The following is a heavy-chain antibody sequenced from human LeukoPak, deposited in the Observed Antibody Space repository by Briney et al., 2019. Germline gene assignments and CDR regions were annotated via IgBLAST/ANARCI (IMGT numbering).Heavy chain of an antibody. Sequence: ASVKVSCKASGYTFTSYGISWVRQAPGQGLEWMGWINPYNGNTNYAQKLQGRVTMTTDTSTSTAYMELRSLRSDDTAVYYCARVAAADYFDYWGQGTLATVSS. CDR3: ARVAAADYFDY. CDR2: INPYNGNT. CDR1: GYTFTSYG. J-gene: IGHJ4*02. D-gene: IGHD6-13*01. V-gene: IGHV1-18*01.